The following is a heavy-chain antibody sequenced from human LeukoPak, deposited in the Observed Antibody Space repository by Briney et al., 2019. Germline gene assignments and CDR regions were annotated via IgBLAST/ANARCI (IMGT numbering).Heavy chain of an antibody. J-gene: IGHJ6*03. Sequence: SETLSLTCTVSGGSISSNNYYWGWIRQPPEKGLEWIGSIYYSGSTYYNPSLKSRVTISVDTSKNQFSLKLSSVTAADTAVYYCARKAGSLYYDFWSGPFSVESYYMDVWGIGTTVTVSS. CDR3: ARKAGSLYYDFWSGPFSVESYYMDV. CDR2: IYYSGST. CDR1: GGSISSNNYY. V-gene: IGHV4-39*07. D-gene: IGHD3-3*01.